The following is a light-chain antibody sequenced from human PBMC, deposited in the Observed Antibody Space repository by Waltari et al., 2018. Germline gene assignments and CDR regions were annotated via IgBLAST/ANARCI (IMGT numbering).Light chain of an antibody. CDR2: YKSDSDK. Sequence: QPVLTQPPSSSGSPGASARLTSTLPSDITVATYYIYWYQQTPSSPPRFLLYYKSDSDKAQGSGVPSRFSGSKYASANTGILLISGLQSEDEADYYCMIWPNNVWVFGGGTRLIVL. CDR1: SDITVATYY. CDR3: MIWPNNVWV. V-gene: IGLV5-37*01. J-gene: IGLJ3*02.